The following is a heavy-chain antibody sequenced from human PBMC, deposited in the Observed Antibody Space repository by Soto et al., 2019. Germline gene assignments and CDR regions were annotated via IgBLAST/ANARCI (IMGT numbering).Heavy chain of an antibody. Sequence: GGSLRRSCSASGFTFSVYYMTWVRQAPGKGLEWVASIKNDGSQQYYVDSVKGRFTISRDNAKNSLYLQMHSLRAGDTALYYCSRENWFQDYWGQGTRVTVSS. CDR1: GFTFSVYY. V-gene: IGHV3-7*03. CDR2: IKNDGSQQ. J-gene: IGHJ4*02. D-gene: IGHD3-10*01. CDR3: SRENWFQDY.